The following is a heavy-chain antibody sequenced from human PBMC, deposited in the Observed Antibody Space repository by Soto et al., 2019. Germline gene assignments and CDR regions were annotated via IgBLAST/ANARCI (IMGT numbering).Heavy chain of an antibody. CDR2: MSTYNGDT. V-gene: IGHV1-18*01. CDR3: ARGPTHYYNKTCDYSLDY. J-gene: IGHJ4*02. Sequence: QVQLVQSGAEVKEPGASVKVSCKASGYTFITYGLSWVRQAPGQGIDWMGWMSTYNGDTKYEDRLQGPVTMTTDTTTGTAYMELRSLRSDDTAVYYCARGPTHYYNKTCDYSLDYWGQGTLVTVSS. CDR1: GYTFITYG. D-gene: IGHD3-22*01.